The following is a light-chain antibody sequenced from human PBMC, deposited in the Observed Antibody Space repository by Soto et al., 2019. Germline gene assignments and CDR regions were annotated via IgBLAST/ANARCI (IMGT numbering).Light chain of an antibody. J-gene: IGLJ2*01. CDR1: SSDIGSYNY. CDR3: TSYTSSHTPVA. V-gene: IGLV2-14*01. Sequence: QSALTQPASVSGSPGQSITISCNGSSSDIGSYNYVSWYQQYPGKAPKLLIYDDVNRPSGVSDRFSASKSGNTASLTISGLQAVDEADYYCTSYTSSHTPVAFGGGTKVTVL. CDR2: DDV.